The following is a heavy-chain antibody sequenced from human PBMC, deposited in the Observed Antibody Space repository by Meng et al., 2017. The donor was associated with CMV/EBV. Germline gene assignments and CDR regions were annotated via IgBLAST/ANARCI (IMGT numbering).Heavy chain of an antibody. CDR1: GYTFTNYA. D-gene: IGHD5-18*01. CDR3: ARSRIQLWLHHYYYGMDV. CDR2: INPNSGGT. J-gene: IGHJ6*02. Sequence: ASVKVSCKASGYTFTNYAMNWVRQAPGQGLEWMGWINPNSGGTNYAQKFQGRVTMTRDTSISTAYMELSRLRSDDTAVYYCARSRIQLWLHHYYYGMDVWGQGTTVTVSS. V-gene: IGHV1-2*02.